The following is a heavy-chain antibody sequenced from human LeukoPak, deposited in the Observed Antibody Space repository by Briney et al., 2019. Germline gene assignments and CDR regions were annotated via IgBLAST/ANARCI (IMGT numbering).Heavy chain of an antibody. J-gene: IGHJ4*02. CDR3: ARAYTYYYDSSGLDPGDY. CDR2: ISSSSSYI. Sequence: PGGSLRLSCAASGFTFSSYSTNWVRQAPGKGLEWVSSISSSSSYIYYADSVKGRFTISRDNAKNSLYLQMNSLRAEDTAVYYCARAYTYYYDSSGLDPGDYWGQGTLVTVSS. V-gene: IGHV3-21*01. D-gene: IGHD3-22*01. CDR1: GFTFSSYS.